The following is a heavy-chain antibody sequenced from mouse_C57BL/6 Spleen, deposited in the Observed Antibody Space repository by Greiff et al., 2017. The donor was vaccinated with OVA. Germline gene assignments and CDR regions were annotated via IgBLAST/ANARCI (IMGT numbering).Heavy chain of an antibody. CDR1: GYTFTSYW. D-gene: IGHD1-1*01. Sequence: QVQLKQPGAELVRPGSSVKLSCKASGYTFTSYWMDWVKQRPGQGLEWIGNIYPSDSETHYNQKFKDKATLTVDKSSSTAYMQLSSLTSEDSAVYYCARRGYGSSYGYFDVWGTGTTVTVSS. CDR2: IYPSDSET. CDR3: ARRGYGSSYGYFDV. V-gene: IGHV1-61*01. J-gene: IGHJ1*03.